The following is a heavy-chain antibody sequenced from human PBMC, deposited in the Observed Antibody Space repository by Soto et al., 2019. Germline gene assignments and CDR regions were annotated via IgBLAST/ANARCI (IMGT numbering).Heavy chain of an antibody. Sequence: QVHLQESGPGLVEPSGTLSLTCAVSGGAISTSNWWSWVRQPPGKGLEWIGEVYRTGSTNDNPSLERRLAISVDKSTNPSSRKLNTVTAADTAVYYCARDRATIAAAAIFDCWGQGTLVTVSS. CDR1: GGAISTSNW. CDR2: VYRTGST. CDR3: ARDRATIAAAAIFDC. J-gene: IGHJ4*02. V-gene: IGHV4-4*02. D-gene: IGHD6-13*01.